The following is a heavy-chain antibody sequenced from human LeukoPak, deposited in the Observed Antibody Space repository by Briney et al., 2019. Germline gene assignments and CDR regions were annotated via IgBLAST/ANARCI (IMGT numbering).Heavy chain of an antibody. V-gene: IGHV4-59*01. CDR2: IYYSGST. Sequence: SETLSLTCSVSGGSISSYYWSWIRQPPGKGLDWIGYIYYSGSTNYNPSLKSRVTISIDTSKNQFSLKLSSVTAADTAVYYCASLSGVSGAFDIWGQGTVVTVFS. CDR1: GGSISSYY. CDR3: ASLSGVSGAFDI. D-gene: IGHD6-19*01. J-gene: IGHJ3*02.